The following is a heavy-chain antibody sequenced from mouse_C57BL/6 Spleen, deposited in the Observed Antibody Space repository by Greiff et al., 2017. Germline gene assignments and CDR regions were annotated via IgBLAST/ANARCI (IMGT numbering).Heavy chain of an antibody. D-gene: IGHD3-3*01. CDR2: IDPETGGT. V-gene: IGHV1-15*01. CDR1: GYTFTDYE. J-gene: IGHJ2*01. CDR3: TRGGDWL. Sequence: VQLQESGAELVRPGASVTLSCKASGYTFTDYEMHWVKQTPVHGLEWIGAIDPETGGTAYNQKFTGKAILTADKSSSKAYMELRSLTSEDSAVYYCTRGGDWLWGQGTTLTVSS.